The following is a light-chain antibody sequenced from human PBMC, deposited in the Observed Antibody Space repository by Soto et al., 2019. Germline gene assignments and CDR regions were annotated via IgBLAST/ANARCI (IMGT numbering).Light chain of an antibody. V-gene: IGKV3-15*01. CDR3: QQHSKSPIT. Sequence: EIVMTQSPGTLYLSPGETATLSYRASQSVDSNYLAWYQQKPGQAPRLLVDRISNRATDMPDRFSGSGSGTEFTLTIISLQSEDVGMYDCQQHSKSPITFGEATRWEIK. J-gene: IGKJ5*01. CDR2: RIS. CDR1: QSVDSN.